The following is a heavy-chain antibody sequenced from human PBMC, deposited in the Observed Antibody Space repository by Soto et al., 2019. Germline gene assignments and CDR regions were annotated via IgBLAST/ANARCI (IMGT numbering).Heavy chain of an antibody. D-gene: IGHD3-10*01. CDR3: ATVDYGPGYYYYGMDV. CDR2: SDPEDGET. V-gene: IGHV1-24*01. J-gene: IGHJ6*02. Sequence: ASVKVSCKVSGYTLTELSMHWVRQAPGKGLEWMGGSDPEDGETIYAQKFQGRVTMTEDTSTDTAYMELSSLRSEDTAVYYCATVDYGPGYYYYGMDVWGQGTTVTVSS. CDR1: GYTLTELS.